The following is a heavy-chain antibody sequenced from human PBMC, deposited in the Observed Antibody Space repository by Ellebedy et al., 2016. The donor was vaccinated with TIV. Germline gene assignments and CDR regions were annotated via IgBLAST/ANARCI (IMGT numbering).Heavy chain of an antibody. D-gene: IGHD3-16*01. CDR1: GGSFSGYY. J-gene: IGHJ4*02. V-gene: IGHV4-34*01. CDR2: MYPSEST. CDR3: ARQKRSDRVTLMSFDT. Sequence: MPSETLSLTCAVYGGSFSGYYWSWIRQPPGKGLEWIGEMYPSESTKYNPSLKSRVTISSDISKNQFSLTVSSVTAADTAVYYCARQKRSDRVTLMSFDTWGRGTLVTVSS.